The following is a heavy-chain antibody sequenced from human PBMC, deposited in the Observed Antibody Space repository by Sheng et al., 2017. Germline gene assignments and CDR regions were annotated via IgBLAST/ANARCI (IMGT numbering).Heavy chain of an antibody. CDR1: GGSIGRYY. CDR3: ARDRALFDAFDI. D-gene: IGHD3-10*01. J-gene: IGHJ3*02. CDR2: IYFDGKH. V-gene: IGHV4-59*01. Sequence: QVQLQESGPGLVKPSETLSLTCTVSGGSIGRYYWSWIRQPPGKGLEWIGYIYFDGKHQSHSSLKSRVTISVDTSKSQFSLQIRSLTAADTAVYYCARDRALFDAFDIWGQGTMVSVSS.